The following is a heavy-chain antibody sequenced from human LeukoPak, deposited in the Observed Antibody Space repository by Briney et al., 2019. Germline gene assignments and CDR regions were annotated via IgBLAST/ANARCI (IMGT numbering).Heavy chain of an antibody. D-gene: IGHD2-2*02. CDR3: AKLLSSPRYCSSTSCYSRGAFDI. J-gene: IGHJ3*02. CDR1: GFTFSSYA. Sequence: GGSLRLSCAASGFTFSSYAMHWVRQAPGKGLEWVAVISYDGSNKYYADSVKGRFTISRDNSKNTLYLQMNSLRAEDTAVYYCAKLLSSPRYCSSTSCYSRGAFDIWGQGTMVTVSS. V-gene: IGHV3-30-3*02. CDR2: ISYDGSNK.